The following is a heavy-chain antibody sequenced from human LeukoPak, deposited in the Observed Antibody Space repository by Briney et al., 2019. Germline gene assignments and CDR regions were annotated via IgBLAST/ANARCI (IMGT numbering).Heavy chain of an antibody. CDR3: AREEAYYDSSGYSDWFDP. D-gene: IGHD3-22*01. Sequence: SETLSLTCAVSGGSISSGGYSWSWIRQPPGKGLEWIGYIYYSGSTYYNPSLKSRVTISVDTSKNQFSLKLSSVTAADTAVYYCAREEAYYDSSGYSDWFDPWGQGTLVTVSS. CDR2: IYYSGST. V-gene: IGHV4-30-4*07. J-gene: IGHJ5*02. CDR1: GGSISSGGYS.